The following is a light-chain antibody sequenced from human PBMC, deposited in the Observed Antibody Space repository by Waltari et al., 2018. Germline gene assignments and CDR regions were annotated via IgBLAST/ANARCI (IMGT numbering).Light chain of an antibody. CDR3: QQSFNTPYT. J-gene: IGKJ2*01. CDR1: QSISNY. CDR2: AAS. V-gene: IGKV1-39*01. Sequence: IQMTQSPSSLSASVGDSVTITCRTSQSISNYLNWYQQKPGKAPKLLIYAASNLQSGVPSRFSGSGSGTEFTLTISSLQPEDFAAYYCQQSFNTPYTFGQGTKLEIK.